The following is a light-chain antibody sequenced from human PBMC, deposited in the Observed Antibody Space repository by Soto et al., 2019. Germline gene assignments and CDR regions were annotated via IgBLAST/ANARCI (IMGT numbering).Light chain of an antibody. CDR2: AAS. CDR3: QQYGSSSTWT. J-gene: IGKJ1*01. CDR1: QSVSSAY. Sequence: EIVLTQSPGTLSLSPGERATLSCRASQSVSSAYLAWYQHKPGQPPTLLIYAASSRVTGIPDSFSGSGCGTDFTLTISRLEPEDFAVYYCQQYGSSSTWTFGQGTKVEIK. V-gene: IGKV3-20*01.